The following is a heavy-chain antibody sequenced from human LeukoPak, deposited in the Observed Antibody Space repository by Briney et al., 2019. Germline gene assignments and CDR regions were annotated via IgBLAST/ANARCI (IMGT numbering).Heavy chain of an antibody. J-gene: IGHJ4*02. CDR3: ARPPYGSGRSCYSPIDD. Sequence: GESLKISCKGSGYSFTSYWIGWVRQMPGKGLEWMGIIYPGDSDTRYSPSFQGQVTISADKSISTAYLQWSSLKASDTAMYYCARPPYGSGRSCYSPIDDGGQGTLVTVSS. CDR1: GYSFTSYW. CDR2: IYPGDSDT. V-gene: IGHV5-51*01. D-gene: IGHD2-15*01.